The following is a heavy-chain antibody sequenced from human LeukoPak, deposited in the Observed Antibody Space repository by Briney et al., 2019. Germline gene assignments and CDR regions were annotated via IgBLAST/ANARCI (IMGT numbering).Heavy chain of an antibody. CDR2: ISYDGSNK. Sequence: GGSLRLSCAASGFTFSSYGMHWVRQAPGKGLEWVAVISYDGSNKYYADSVKGRFTISRDNSKNTLYLQMNSLRAEDTAVYYCAKSDYDSSPGIDYWGQGTLVTVSS. V-gene: IGHV3-30*18. CDR1: GFTFSSYG. CDR3: AKSDYDSSPGIDY. J-gene: IGHJ4*02. D-gene: IGHD3-22*01.